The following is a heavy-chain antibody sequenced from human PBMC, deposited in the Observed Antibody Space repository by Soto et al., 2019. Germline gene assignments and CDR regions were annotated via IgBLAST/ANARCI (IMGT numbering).Heavy chain of an antibody. J-gene: IGHJ4*02. CDR1: GGTFSSYA. CDR2: IIPIFGTA. Sequence: QVQLVQSGAEVKKPGSSVKVSCKASGGTFSSYAISWVRQAPGQGLEWMGGIIPIFGTANYAQKFQGRVTITADESKITAYMELSRLRSEDTAVYYCARDLASETTDTFGYWGQGTLVTVSS. V-gene: IGHV1-69*01. CDR3: ARDLASETTDTFGY.